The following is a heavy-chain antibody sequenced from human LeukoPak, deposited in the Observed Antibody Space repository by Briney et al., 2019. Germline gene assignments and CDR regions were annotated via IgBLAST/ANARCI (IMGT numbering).Heavy chain of an antibody. D-gene: IGHD6-13*01. CDR2: INAGNGNT. CDR1: GYTFTSYA. CDR3: ARDDPLGIAAAGPRDYYYGMDV. V-gene: IGHV1-3*01. J-gene: IGHJ6*02. Sequence: ASVKVSCKASGYTFTSYAMHWVRQAPGQRLEWMGWINAGNGNTKYPQKFQGRVTITRDTSASTAYMELSSLRSEDTAVYYCARDDPLGIAAAGPRDYYYGMDVWGQGTTVTVSS.